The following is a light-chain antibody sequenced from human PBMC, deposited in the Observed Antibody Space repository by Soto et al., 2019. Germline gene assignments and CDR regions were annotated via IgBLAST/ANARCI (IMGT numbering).Light chain of an antibody. V-gene: IGKV3-20*01. CDR3: QQYGSSPPT. CDR1: QSVSSDY. J-gene: IGKJ2*01. CDR2: GAS. Sequence: EIVLTQSPGTLSFSPGERAPLSCRASQSVSSDYLAWYQQKPGQAPRLLIYGASSRATGIPDRFSGSGSGTDFTLTVSRLEPEDFAVFYCQQYGSSPPTFGQGTKVEIK.